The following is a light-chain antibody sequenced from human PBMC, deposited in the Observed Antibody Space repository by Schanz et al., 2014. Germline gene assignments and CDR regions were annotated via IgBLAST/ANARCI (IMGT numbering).Light chain of an antibody. CDR3: SSYGGSNFVV. Sequence: QSALTQPPSASGSLGQSVTISCTGTSSDVGGYNYVSWYQQHPGKAPKLMIYDVSNRPSGVSNRFSGSRSGNTASLTVSGLQAEDEADYYCSSYGGSNFVVFGGGTKLTVL. J-gene: IGLJ2*01. CDR1: SSDVGGYNY. V-gene: IGLV2-8*01. CDR2: DVS.